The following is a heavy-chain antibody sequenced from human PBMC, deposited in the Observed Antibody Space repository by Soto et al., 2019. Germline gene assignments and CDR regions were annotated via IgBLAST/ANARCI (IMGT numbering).Heavy chain of an antibody. CDR3: ARVAY. CDR2: ISSGSSDT. CDR1: GFTFSRFS. Sequence: GWALRLSCAASGFTFSRFSMNWFRQVPGKGLEWVASISSGSSDTWYADSVKGRFIISRDNAQNSLFLQMNTLRPEDTAMYYCARVAYWGPGTQVTVSS. J-gene: IGHJ4*02. V-gene: IGHV3-21*01.